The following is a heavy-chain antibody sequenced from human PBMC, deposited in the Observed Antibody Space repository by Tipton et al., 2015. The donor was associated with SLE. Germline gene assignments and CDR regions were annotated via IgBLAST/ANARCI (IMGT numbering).Heavy chain of an antibody. CDR2: VTTSGTTT. CDR3: AKAAEVFDY. CDR1: GFTFSTSN. J-gene: IGHJ4*02. V-gene: IGHV3-23*01. Sequence: SGFTFSTSNMHWVRQAPGKGLEWVSTVTTSGTTTYYADSVRGRFTISRDDSKNTVYLHMTSLRAEDTAVYYCAKAAEVFDYWGQGPLVTVSS.